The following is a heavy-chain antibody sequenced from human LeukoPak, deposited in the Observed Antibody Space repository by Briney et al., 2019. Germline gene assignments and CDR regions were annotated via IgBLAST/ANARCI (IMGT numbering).Heavy chain of an antibody. CDR1: GGSINSYF. CDR3: ARYLGGNFDY. Sequence: SETLSLACTVSGGSINSYFWFWIRQPSGKGLEWIGHIYYNGDSNYNPSLKSRVTISLDTSNQLSLKLNSVTAADTAVYYCARYLGGNFDYWGQGTLVTVSS. CDR2: IYYNGDS. D-gene: IGHD4-23*01. J-gene: IGHJ4*02. V-gene: IGHV4-59*01.